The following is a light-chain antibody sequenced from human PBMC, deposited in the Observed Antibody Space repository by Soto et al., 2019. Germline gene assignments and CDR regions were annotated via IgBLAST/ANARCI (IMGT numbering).Light chain of an antibody. V-gene: IGLV2-14*01. CDR2: EVT. J-gene: IGLJ2*01. Sequence: QSALTQPASVSGSPGQSITISCTGTSSDVGGYNYVSWYQQHPGKAPKLMIYEVTNRPSGVSNRCSGSKSGNTASLTISGSQAEDEADYYCSSFTSSSTVVFGGGTQLTVL. CDR3: SSFTSSSTVV. CDR1: SSDVGGYNY.